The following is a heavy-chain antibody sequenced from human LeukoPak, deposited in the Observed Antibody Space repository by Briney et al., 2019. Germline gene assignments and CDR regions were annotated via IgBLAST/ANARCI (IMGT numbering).Heavy chain of an antibody. CDR1: GYTFINYG. V-gene: IGHV1-18*01. CDR3: ARDGRPTWNWFDP. D-gene: IGHD2-15*01. Sequence: ASVKVSCKASGYTFINYGISWARQAPGQGLEWMGWISAYNGNTNYAQKLQGRVTMTTDTSTSTAYMELRSLRSDDTAVYYCARDGRPTWNWFDPWGQGTLVTVSS. CDR2: ISAYNGNT. J-gene: IGHJ5*02.